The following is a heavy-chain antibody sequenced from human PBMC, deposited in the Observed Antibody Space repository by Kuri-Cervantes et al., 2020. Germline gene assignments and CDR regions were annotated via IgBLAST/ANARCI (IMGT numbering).Heavy chain of an antibody. CDR1: GGSISSSSYY. CDR2: IYYRGST. CDR3: ARHLISGAAAGSIDS. Sequence: ESLKISCTVSGGSISSSSYYWGWIRQPPGKGLEWIGSIYYRGSTYYNPSLKSRVTISVDTSENQFSLNLSSVTAADTAMYYCARHLISGAAAGSIDSWGQGTLVTVSS. V-gene: IGHV4-39*01. D-gene: IGHD6-13*01. J-gene: IGHJ4*02.